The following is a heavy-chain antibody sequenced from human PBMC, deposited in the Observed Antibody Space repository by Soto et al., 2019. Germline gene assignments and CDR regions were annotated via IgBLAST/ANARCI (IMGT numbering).Heavy chain of an antibody. V-gene: IGHV3-64D*08. Sequence: GGSLRLSCSASGFTFSSYAMHWVRQAPGKGLEYVSAISSNGGSTYYADSVKGRFTISRDNSKNTLYLQMSSLRAEDTAVYYCVKGVRVAARVYYFDYWGQGTLVTVSS. CDR2: ISSNGGST. CDR1: GFTFSSYA. CDR3: VKGVRVAARVYYFDY. D-gene: IGHD6-13*01. J-gene: IGHJ4*02.